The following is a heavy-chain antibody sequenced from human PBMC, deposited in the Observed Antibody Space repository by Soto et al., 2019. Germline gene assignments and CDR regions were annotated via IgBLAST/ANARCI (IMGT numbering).Heavy chain of an antibody. J-gene: IGHJ6*02. V-gene: IGHV3-48*02. CDR2: ISSSSSTI. CDR1: GFTFSSYS. Sequence: GGSLRLSCAASGFTFSSYSMNWVRQAPGKGLEWVSYISSSSSTIYYADSVKGRFTISRDNAKNSLYLQMNSLRDEDTAVYYCARAYCSGGSCYSGSYYYYGMDVWGQGTTVTVSS. D-gene: IGHD2-15*01. CDR3: ARAYCSGGSCYSGSYYYYGMDV.